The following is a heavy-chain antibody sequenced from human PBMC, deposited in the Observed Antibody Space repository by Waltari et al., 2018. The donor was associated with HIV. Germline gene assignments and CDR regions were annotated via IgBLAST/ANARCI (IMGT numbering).Heavy chain of an antibody. CDR1: GFTFSSSA. CDR2: IPYDGDNK. CDR3: ARGGSPYSGSYYGSN. J-gene: IGHJ4*02. D-gene: IGHD1-26*01. Sequence: QVHLVESGGGAVEPGTSLRLSCAASGFTFSSSAMHWVRQTPDKGLGWVAAIPYDGDNKNRADSVEGRFVVARDNSNNILFLEMKSLRFEDTGGYCCARGGSPYSGSYYGSNWGQGALVSVSS. V-gene: IGHV3-30*09.